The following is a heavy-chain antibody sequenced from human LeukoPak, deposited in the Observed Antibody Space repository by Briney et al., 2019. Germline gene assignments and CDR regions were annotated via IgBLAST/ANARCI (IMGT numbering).Heavy chain of an antibody. D-gene: IGHD3-10*01. Sequence: ASLKLSCKASGYTFTGFGISWVRQAPGQGLECMGWISPYNGETNYAQKLQGRVTMTTDTPTSTAYMELRSLRSDDTGVYYCAREAHYYGSGSLYYYYYYMDVWGKGTTVTVSS. V-gene: IGHV1-18*01. J-gene: IGHJ6*03. CDR2: ISPYNGET. CDR3: AREAHYYGSGSLYYYYYYMDV. CDR1: GYTFTGFG.